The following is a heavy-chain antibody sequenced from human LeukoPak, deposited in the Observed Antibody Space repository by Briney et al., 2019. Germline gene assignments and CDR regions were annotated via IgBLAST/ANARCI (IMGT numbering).Heavy chain of an antibody. D-gene: IGHD2-8*01. V-gene: IGHV3-21*01. CDR1: RFTFSSYS. CDR2: ISSSSSYI. CDR3: ARDQGTNGVCNDY. J-gene: IGHJ4*02. Sequence: PGGSLRLSCAASRFTFSSYSMNWVRQAPGKGLERVSSISSSSSYIYYADSVKGRFTISRDNAKNSLYLQMNSLRAEDTAVYYCARDQGTNGVCNDYWGQGTLVTVSS.